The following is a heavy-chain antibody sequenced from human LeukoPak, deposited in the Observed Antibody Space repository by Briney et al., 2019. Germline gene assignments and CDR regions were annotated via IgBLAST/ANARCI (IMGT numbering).Heavy chain of an antibody. CDR2: ISHDGGNK. J-gene: IGHJ4*02. CDR1: GFTFNSYG. D-gene: IGHD6-19*01. V-gene: IGHV3-30*18. Sequence: PGRSLRLSCAASGFTFNSYGMHWVRQAPGKGLEWVAFISHDGGNKYYAELVNGRFTISRDNSKNTLYLQMNSLRADDTSVYYCAKDGGSGWSFFDYWGQGTLSPSPQ. CDR3: AKDGGSGWSFFDY.